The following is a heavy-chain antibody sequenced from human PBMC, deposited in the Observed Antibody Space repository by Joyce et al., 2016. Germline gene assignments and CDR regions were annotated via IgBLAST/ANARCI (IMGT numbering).Heavy chain of an antibody. Sequence: EVQLVQSGAEVKKPGESLRISCKGSGYSFSNYWITWGRQMPGKGLEWMGRIDPTDSYTNFSPSFQGHVTISLDKSITTAYLQWSSLKASDTAMYYCARHEGYSSSSFDYWGQGTLVTVSS. V-gene: IGHV5-10-1*03. CDR3: ARHEGYSSSSFDY. CDR2: IDPTDSYT. D-gene: IGHD6-13*01. CDR1: GYSFSNYW. J-gene: IGHJ4*02.